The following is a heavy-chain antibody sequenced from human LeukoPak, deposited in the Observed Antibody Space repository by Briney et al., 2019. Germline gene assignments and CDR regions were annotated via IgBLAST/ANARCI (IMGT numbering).Heavy chain of an antibody. Sequence: PSETLSLTCAVSGGSISSSNWWSWVRQPPGKGLEWIGEIYHSGSTNYNPSLKSRVIISVDKSKNQFSLKLSSVTAADTAVYYCASTLIGIAVAGTVYWGQGTLVTVSS. V-gene: IGHV4-4*02. D-gene: IGHD6-19*01. CDR3: ASTLIGIAVAGTVY. CDR1: GGSISSSNW. CDR2: IYHSGST. J-gene: IGHJ4*02.